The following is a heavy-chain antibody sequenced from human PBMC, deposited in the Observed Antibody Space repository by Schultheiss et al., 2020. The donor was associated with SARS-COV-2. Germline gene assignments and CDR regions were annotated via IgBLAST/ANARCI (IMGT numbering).Heavy chain of an antibody. V-gene: IGHV3-74*01. CDR1: GFTFSSYW. J-gene: IGHJ3*02. CDR3: AKVAWAVAFDAFDI. Sequence: GGSLRLSCAASGFTFSSYWMHWVRQVPGKGLVWVSGISWNSGSIGYADSVKGRFTISRDNAKNSLYLQMDSLRAEDTAVYYCAKVAWAVAFDAFDIWGQGTMVTVSS. CDR2: ISWNSGSI. D-gene: IGHD6-19*01.